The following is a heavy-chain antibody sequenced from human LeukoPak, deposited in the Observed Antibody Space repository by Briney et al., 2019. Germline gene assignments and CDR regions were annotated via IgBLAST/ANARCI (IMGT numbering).Heavy chain of an antibody. V-gene: IGHV4-59*01. CDR2: IYYSGST. CDR3: ARDSRLRGPGGYYYYYMDV. D-gene: IGHD3-10*01. Sequence: PSETLSLTCTVSGGSISSYYWSWIRQPPGKGLEWIGYIYYSGSTNYNPSLKSRVTISVDTSKNQFSLKLSSVTAADTAVYYCARDSRLRGPGGYYYYYMDVWGKGTTVTVSS. CDR1: GGSISSYY. J-gene: IGHJ6*03.